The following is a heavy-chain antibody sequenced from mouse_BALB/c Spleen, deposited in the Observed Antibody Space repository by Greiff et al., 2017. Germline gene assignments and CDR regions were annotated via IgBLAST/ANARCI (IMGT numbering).Heavy chain of an antibody. Sequence: VQLQESGAELMKPGASVKISCKATGYTFSSYWIEWVKQRPGHGLEWIGEILPGSGSTNYNEKFKGKATFTADTSSNTAYMQLSSLTSEDSAVYYCARSHYYGSSYDAMDYWGQGTSVTVSS. CDR1: GYTFSSYW. CDR3: ARSHYYGSSYDAMDY. D-gene: IGHD1-1*01. V-gene: IGHV1-9*01. CDR2: ILPGSGST. J-gene: IGHJ4*01.